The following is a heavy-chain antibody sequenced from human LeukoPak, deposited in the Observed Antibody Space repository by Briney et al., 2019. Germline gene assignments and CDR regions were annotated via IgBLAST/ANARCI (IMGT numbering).Heavy chain of an antibody. CDR1: GSSISSSNW. V-gene: IGHV4-4*02. D-gene: IGHD6-13*01. CDR2: IYHSGST. J-gene: IGHJ4*02. CDR3: ARFDPAGTNFDY. Sequence: SGTLSLTCAVSGSSISSSNWWSWVRQPPGKGLEWIGEIYHSGSTNYNPFLKSRVTISVDKSKNQFSLKLSSVTAADTAVYYCARFDPAGTNFDYWGQGTLVTVSS.